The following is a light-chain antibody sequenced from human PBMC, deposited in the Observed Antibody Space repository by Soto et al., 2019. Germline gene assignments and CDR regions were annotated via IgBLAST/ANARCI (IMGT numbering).Light chain of an antibody. V-gene: IGKV1D-12*01. CDR2: AAS. J-gene: IGKJ3*01. CDR3: QKANTFPIT. Sequence: DIQMPHSPSSVSASVGDRVTITCRASQGIGTWLAWYQQKPGQAPRLLIFAASTLQNGVPSRFSGSGSGTDLPRTISSLQPEDFATYYCQKANTFPITFGPRPQGDLK. CDR1: QGIGTW.